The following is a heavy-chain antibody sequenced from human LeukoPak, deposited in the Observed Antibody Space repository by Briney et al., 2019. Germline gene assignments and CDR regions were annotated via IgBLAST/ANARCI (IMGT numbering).Heavy chain of an antibody. D-gene: IGHD1-14*01. V-gene: IGHV3-74*03. Sequence: GGSLRLSCAASGFSFSATWMHWVRQSPGKGLVWVARITSDGFSTTYAESVKGRFTISRDNAKNTLYLQMNSLRVEDSAIYYCARDWYHAIDYWGQGTLVTVSS. CDR3: ARDWYHAIDY. CDR1: GFSFSATW. CDR2: ITSDGFST. J-gene: IGHJ4*02.